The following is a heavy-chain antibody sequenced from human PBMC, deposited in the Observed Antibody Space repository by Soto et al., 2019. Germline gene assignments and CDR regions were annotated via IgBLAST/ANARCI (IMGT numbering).Heavy chain of an antibody. CDR3: AKGIPSMIGVVITSSPGYFDL. CDR1: GFTFSTYA. D-gene: IGHD3-22*01. J-gene: IGHJ2*01. Sequence: EVQLLESGGGLVQPGGSLRLSCAASGFTFSTYAMSWFRQAPGKGLEWVSAISGSGDYTYYADSVKGRFTISRYNSKNRLYLQMNSLRADDTAVYYCAKGIPSMIGVVITSSPGYFDLWGSGTLVTVSS. CDR2: ISGSGDYT. V-gene: IGHV3-23*01.